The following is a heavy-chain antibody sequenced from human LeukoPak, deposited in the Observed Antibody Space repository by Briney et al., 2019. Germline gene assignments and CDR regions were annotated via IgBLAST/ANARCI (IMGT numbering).Heavy chain of an antibody. V-gene: IGHV1-69*13. Sequence: ASVKVSCKASGGTFSSYAISWVRQAPGQGLEWMGGIIPIFGTANYAQKSQGRVTITADESTSTAYMELSSLRSEDTAVYYCARGPAGYFDYWGQGTLVTVSS. CDR1: GGTFSSYA. J-gene: IGHJ4*02. CDR3: ARGPAGYFDY. CDR2: IIPIFGTA.